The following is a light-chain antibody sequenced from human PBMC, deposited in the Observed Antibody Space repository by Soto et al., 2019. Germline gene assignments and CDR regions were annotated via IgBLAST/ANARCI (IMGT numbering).Light chain of an antibody. V-gene: IGKV3-15*01. CDR2: GTS. Sequence: EIVMTQSPATLSVSPGERATLSCRASQSVSSDLAWYQQKPGQAPRLLIYGTSIRATGIPARFSGSGSGTECTLTISSLRSEDFAVYYCQQYNNWPTFGQGTKVEIK. CDR3: QQYNNWPT. CDR1: QSVSSD. J-gene: IGKJ1*01.